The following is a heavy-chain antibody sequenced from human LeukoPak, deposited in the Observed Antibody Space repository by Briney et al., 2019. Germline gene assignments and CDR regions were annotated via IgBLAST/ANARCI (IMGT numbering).Heavy chain of an antibody. Sequence: GGSLRLSCAASGFSFNSYWMTWVRQPPGRGLEWVANIDPAGTDTYHADPVKGRFTISSDNAKNLVYLQMNTLRAEDTAVYSCGRFGYVAGIDLWGQGTLVTVSS. D-gene: IGHD6-19*01. V-gene: IGHV3-7*01. CDR1: GFSFNSYW. CDR3: GRFGYVAGIDL. J-gene: IGHJ4*02. CDR2: IDPAGTDT.